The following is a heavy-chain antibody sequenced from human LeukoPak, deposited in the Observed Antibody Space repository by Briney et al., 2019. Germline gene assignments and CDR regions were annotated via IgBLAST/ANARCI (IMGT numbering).Heavy chain of an antibody. J-gene: IGHJ6*03. CDR2: MNPNSGNT. CDR3: ARRAVAYYYYYYMDV. CDR1: GYTFTSYG. Sequence: GASVKVSCKASGYTFTSYGINWVRQATGQGLEWMGWMNPNSGNTGYAQKFQGRVTFTRNTSISTAYMDLSSLRSEDTAVYYCARRAVAYYYYYYMDVWGKGTTVTVSS. D-gene: IGHD6-19*01. V-gene: IGHV1-8*03.